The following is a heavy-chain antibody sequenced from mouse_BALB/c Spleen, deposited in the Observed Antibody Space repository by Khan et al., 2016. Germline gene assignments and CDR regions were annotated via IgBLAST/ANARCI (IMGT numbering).Heavy chain of an antibody. V-gene: IGHV1-7*01. CDR3: ASYYGSSYPDY. CDR2: INPSTGYT. CDR1: GYTFTSYW. Sequence: QVQLQQSGAELAKPGASAKMSCKASGYTFTSYWMHWVKQRPGQGLEWIGYINPSTGYTEYNQKFKDKATLTADKSSSTAYMQLSSLTSEDSAVYYCASYYGSSYPDYWGQGTTLTVSS. J-gene: IGHJ2*01. D-gene: IGHD1-1*01.